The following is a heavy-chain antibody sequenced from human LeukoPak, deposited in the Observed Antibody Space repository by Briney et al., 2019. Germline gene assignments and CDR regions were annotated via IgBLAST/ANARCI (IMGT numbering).Heavy chain of an antibody. D-gene: IGHD1-7*01. V-gene: IGHV4-59*12. J-gene: IGHJ4*02. CDR2: IFYTGST. Sequence: PSETLSLTCAVSGGSISRYNWSCIRHPPGKGLEWIWDIFYTGSTHYNPSLRSRDTLSVDTSKNKFSLWLSSVTPADTAVYFCARGQFNYPQPYYFDYWGQGMLVTVSS. CDR1: GGSISRYN. CDR3: ARGQFNYPQPYYFDY.